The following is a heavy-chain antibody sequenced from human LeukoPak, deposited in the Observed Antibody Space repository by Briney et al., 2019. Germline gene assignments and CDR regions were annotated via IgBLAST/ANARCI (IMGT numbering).Heavy chain of an antibody. J-gene: IGHJ5*02. CDR2: IISDGSDT. D-gene: IGHD3-22*01. V-gene: IGHV3-74*01. Sequence: GGSLRLSCAASGFTFSSSSMHWVRQAQGKGLVWVSRIISDGSDTTYADSVKGRFTISRDNAKNTLYLQMNSLRAEDTAVYYCAKDGIVGGVNWFDPWGQGTLVTVSS. CDR3: AKDGIVGGVNWFDP. CDR1: GFTFSSSS.